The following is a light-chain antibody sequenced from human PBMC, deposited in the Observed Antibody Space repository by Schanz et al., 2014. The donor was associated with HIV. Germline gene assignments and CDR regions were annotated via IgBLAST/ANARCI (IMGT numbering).Light chain of an antibody. J-gene: IGLJ1*01. V-gene: IGLV2-14*03. Sequence: QSALTQPASVSGSPGQSITISCTGTSSDVGGHNYVSWYQQHPGKAPKLMIYDVTNRPSGVSNRFSGSKSANTASLTISGLQAEDEADYYCSSYTSSSTQVFGTGTKLTVL. CDR2: DVT. CDR3: SSYTSSSTQV. CDR1: SSDVGGHNY.